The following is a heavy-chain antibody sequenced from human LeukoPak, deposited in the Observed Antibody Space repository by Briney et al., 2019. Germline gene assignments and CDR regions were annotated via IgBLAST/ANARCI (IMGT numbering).Heavy chain of an antibody. CDR1: GFTFSSYA. D-gene: IGHD3-10*01. V-gene: IGHV3-64D*06. CDR3: VKAPRYYYGSGEGMDV. CDR2: ISSNGGST. Sequence: PGGSLRLSCSASGFTFSSYAMHWVRQAPGKGLQYVSAISSNGGSTYYADSVKGRFTISRDNSKNTLYLQMSSLRAEDTAAYYCVKAPRYYYGSGEGMDVWGQGTTVTVSS. J-gene: IGHJ6*02.